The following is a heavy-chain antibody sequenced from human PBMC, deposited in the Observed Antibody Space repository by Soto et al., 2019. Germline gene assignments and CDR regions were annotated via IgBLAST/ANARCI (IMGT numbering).Heavy chain of an antibody. CDR1: GGSISSSSYY. CDR3: ATVRGVYYYYGMDV. V-gene: IGHV4-39*01. Sequence: SETLSLTCTVSGGSISSSSYYWGWIRQPPGKGLEWIGSIYYSGSTYYNPSLKSRVTIPVDTSKNQFSLKLSSVTAADTAVYYCATVRGVYYYYGMDVWGQGTTVTVSS. D-gene: IGHD3-10*01. CDR2: IYYSGST. J-gene: IGHJ6*02.